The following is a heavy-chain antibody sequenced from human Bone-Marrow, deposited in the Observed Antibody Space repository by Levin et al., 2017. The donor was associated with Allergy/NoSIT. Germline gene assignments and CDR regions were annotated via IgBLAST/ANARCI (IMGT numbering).Heavy chain of an antibody. Sequence: GESLKISCAASGFTFSNYALHWVRQAPGKGPEWVAVISYDGSAQEYADSVKGRFTISRDNSKNTLYLQMNSLRVEDTAVYYCARAVVARPWDAFDIWGQGTKVTVSS. J-gene: IGHJ3*02. CDR2: ISYDGSAQ. CDR3: ARAVVARPWDAFDI. CDR1: GFTFSNYA. V-gene: IGHV3-30*04. D-gene: IGHD5-12*01.